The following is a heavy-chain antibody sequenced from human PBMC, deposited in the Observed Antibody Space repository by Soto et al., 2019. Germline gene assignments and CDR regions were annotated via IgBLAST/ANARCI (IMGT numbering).Heavy chain of an antibody. D-gene: IGHD2-15*01. CDR2: ISVYNGNT. Sequence: QVQLVQSGAEVIKPGASVKVSCKASGYSFSSYGMSWVRQAPGQGLEWMGWISVYNGNTNYAQKFQGRVTLTTDTSTSTAYMELRGLKSDDTAMYFCASHGFGSDIWGQGTMVTVTS. V-gene: IGHV1-18*01. CDR1: GYSFSSYG. CDR3: ASHGFGSDI. J-gene: IGHJ3*02.